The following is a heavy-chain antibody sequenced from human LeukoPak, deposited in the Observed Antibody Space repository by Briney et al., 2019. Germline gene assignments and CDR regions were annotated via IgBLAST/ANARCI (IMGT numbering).Heavy chain of an antibody. CDR1: GGTFSSYA. Sequence: SCKASGGTFSSYAMSWVRQAPGKGLEWVSAISGSGGSTYYADSVKGRFTISRDNSKNTLYLQMNSLRAEDTAVYYCAKDERYCSSTSCYADAFDIWGQGTMVTVSS. V-gene: IGHV3-23*01. D-gene: IGHD2-2*01. CDR2: ISGSGGST. CDR3: AKDERYCSSTSCYADAFDI. J-gene: IGHJ3*02.